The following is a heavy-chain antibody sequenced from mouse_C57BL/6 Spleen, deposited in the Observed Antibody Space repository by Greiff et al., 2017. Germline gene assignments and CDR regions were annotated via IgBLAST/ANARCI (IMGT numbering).Heavy chain of an antibody. CDR3: TRYGYRGFAY. J-gene: IGHJ3*01. Sequence: QVQLQQSGAELVRPGASVTLSCKASGYTFTDYEMHWVKQTPVHGLEWIGAIDPETGGTAYNQKFKGKAILTADKSSSTAYMELRSLTSEDSAVYYCTRYGYRGFAYWGQGTLVTVSA. CDR2: IDPETGGT. D-gene: IGHD1-2*01. V-gene: IGHV1-15*01. CDR1: GYTFTDYE.